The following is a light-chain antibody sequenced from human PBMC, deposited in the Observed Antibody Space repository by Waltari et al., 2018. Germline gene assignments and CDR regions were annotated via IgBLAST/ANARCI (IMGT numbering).Light chain of an antibody. CDR3: CSYTTSSAWV. Sequence: QSALTQPASVSGSPGQSITISSPGTSSDVGVYNYVSWYQQNPGKAPKLMIYDVTKRPSGVSDRFSGSKSGNTASLTISGLQAEDEADYYCCSYTTSSAWVFGGGTKLTVL. J-gene: IGLJ3*02. V-gene: IGLV2-14*01. CDR1: SSDVGVYNY. CDR2: DVT.